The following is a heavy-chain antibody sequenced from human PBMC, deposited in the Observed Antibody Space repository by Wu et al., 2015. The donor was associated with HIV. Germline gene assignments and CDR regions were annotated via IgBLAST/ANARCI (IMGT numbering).Heavy chain of an antibody. Sequence: QVQLVQSGTEVKKPGASVKVSCKASGYSFNTYGINWVRQAPGQGLEWMGWISANNDNTNYAQKFQDRVTMTTDTSTSTAYMELRSLRSDDTAVYYCARDLCSSTSCFFDYWGQGTLVTVSS. V-gene: IGHV1-18*01. J-gene: IGHJ4*02. CDR2: ISANNDNT. D-gene: IGHD2-2*01. CDR1: GYSFNTYG. CDR3: ARDLCSSTSCFFDY.